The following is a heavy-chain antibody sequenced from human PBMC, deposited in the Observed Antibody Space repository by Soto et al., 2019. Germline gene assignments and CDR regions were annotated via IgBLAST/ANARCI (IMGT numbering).Heavy chain of an antibody. J-gene: IGHJ4*02. CDR2: IWYDGSNK. D-gene: IGHD4-17*01. CDR3: AREFVDLDYGGSSWDY. Sequence: GGSLRLSCAASGFTFSSYGMHWVRQAPGKGLEWVAVIWYDGSNKYYADSVKGRFTISRDNSKNKLYLQMNSQRAEDTAVYYCAREFVDLDYGGSSWDYWGQGTLVTVSS. CDR1: GFTFSSYG. V-gene: IGHV3-33*01.